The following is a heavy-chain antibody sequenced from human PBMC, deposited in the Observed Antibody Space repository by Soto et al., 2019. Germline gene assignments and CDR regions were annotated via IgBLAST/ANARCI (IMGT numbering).Heavy chain of an antibody. CDR1: GFTFSVYA. V-gene: IGHV3-23*01. D-gene: IGHD3-10*01. CDR2: VSDSGYDT. J-gene: IGHJ6*02. CDR3: ARTHVTYFYYGLDV. Sequence: GGSLRLSCAASGFTFSVYAMNWVRQAPGKGLEWVSGVSDSGYDTYYADSVKGRFTISRDNSKNTVYLQMNSLRVEDTAVYYCARTHVTYFYYGLDVWGQGTTVTVSS.